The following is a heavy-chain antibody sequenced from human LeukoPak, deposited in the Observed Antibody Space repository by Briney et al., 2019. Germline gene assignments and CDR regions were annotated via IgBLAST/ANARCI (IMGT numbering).Heavy chain of an antibody. J-gene: IGHJ4*02. D-gene: IGHD3-10*01. Sequence: PGGSLRLSCAASGFTFSNYWMSWVRQAPGKGLEWVANIREDGSEKYYVDSVKGQFTISRDNAKNSLFLQMDSLRAKDTAVYYCARDLAGHYYGSGSSIDYWGQGTLVTVS. CDR1: GFTFSNYW. V-gene: IGHV3-7*01. CDR3: ARDLAGHYYGSGSSIDY. CDR2: IREDGSEK.